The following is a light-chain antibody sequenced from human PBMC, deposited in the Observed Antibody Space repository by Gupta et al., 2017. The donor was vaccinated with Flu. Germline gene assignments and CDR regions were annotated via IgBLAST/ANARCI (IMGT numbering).Light chain of an antibody. V-gene: IGKV3-15*01. CDR2: SAS. CDR1: QSVSSN. Sequence: EIVMTQSPATLSASPGERVTLSCRASQSVSSNLAWYQQRPGQAPRLLIHSASTRATGILARFSGSGSGTEFTLTITSLQSEDIAVYYCQQYNSWPPWTFGQGTKVEIK. J-gene: IGKJ1*01. CDR3: QQYNSWPPWT.